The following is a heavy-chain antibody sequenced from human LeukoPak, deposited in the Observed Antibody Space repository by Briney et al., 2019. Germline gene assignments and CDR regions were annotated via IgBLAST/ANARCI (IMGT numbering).Heavy chain of an antibody. Sequence: SVKVSCKASGFTFSSSAMQWVRQARGQRLEWIGWVVVGSGNTNYAQKFQEKVTITRDMSTSTAYMELSSLRSEDTAVYYCAAGLVGATDFDYWGQGTLVTVSS. D-gene: IGHD1-26*01. V-gene: IGHV1-58*02. CDR2: VVVGSGNT. CDR1: GFTFSSSA. J-gene: IGHJ4*02. CDR3: AAGLVGATDFDY.